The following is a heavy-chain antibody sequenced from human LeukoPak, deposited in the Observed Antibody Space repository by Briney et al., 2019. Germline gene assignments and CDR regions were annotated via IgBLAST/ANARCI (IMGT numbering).Heavy chain of an antibody. CDR3: ASVLVVVAATDIGWFDP. V-gene: IGHV4-30-4*01. J-gene: IGHJ5*02. D-gene: IGHD2-15*01. CDR2: IYYSGST. Sequence: SETLSLTCTVSGGSISSGGYYWSWIRQPPGKGLEWIGYIYYSGSTYYNPSLKSRVTISVDTSKNQFSLKLSSVTAADTAVYYCASVLVVVAATDIGWFDPWGQGTLVTVSS. CDR1: GGSISSGGYY.